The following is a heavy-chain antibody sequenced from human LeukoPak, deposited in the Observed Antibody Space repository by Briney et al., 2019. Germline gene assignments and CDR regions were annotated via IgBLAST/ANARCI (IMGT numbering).Heavy chain of an antibody. CDR2: IYTSGST. J-gene: IGHJ3*02. CDR3: ASSPWGYSYPAFDI. CDR1: GGSISSGSYY. D-gene: IGHD5-18*01. Sequence: SETLSLTCTVSGGSISSGSYYWSWIRQPAGKGLEWIGRIYTSGSTNYNPSLKSRVTISVDTSKNQFSLKLSSVTAADTAVYYCASSPWGYSYPAFDIWGQGTMVTVSS. V-gene: IGHV4-61*02.